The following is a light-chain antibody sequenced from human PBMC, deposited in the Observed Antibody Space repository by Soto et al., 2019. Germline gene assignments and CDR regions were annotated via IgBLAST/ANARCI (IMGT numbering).Light chain of an antibody. CDR3: ATSDDSLNGFYV. J-gene: IGLJ1*01. CDR2: RNN. CDR1: TSNIGSNY. V-gene: IGLV1-47*01. Sequence: QSVLTQPPSASGTPGQGVTISCSGSTSNIGSNYVYWYQQLPGTAPKLLIYRNNQRPSGVPDRFSGSKSGTSASLAISGLRSDDEDDYFCATSDDSLNGFYVFGTGTKVTVL.